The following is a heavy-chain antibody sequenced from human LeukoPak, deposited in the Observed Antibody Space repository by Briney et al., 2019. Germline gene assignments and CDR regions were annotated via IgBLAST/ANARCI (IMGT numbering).Heavy chain of an antibody. Sequence: PSETLSLTCAVYGGSFSGYYWSWIRQPPGKGLEWIGEINHSGSTNYNPSLKSRVTISVDTSKNQLSLKLSSVTAADTAVYYCARGDYDILTGYYPEYFQHWGQGTLVTVSS. CDR3: ARGDYDILTGYYPEYFQH. J-gene: IGHJ1*01. V-gene: IGHV4-34*01. D-gene: IGHD3-9*01. CDR1: GGSFSGYY. CDR2: INHSGST.